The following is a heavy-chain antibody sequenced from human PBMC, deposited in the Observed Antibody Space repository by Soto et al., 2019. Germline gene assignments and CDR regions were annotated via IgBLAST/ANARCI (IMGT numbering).Heavy chain of an antibody. D-gene: IGHD3-22*01. CDR1: GYTFTGYY. J-gene: IGHJ3*02. CDR3: ARINPGGYYDSSGYYYSDAFDI. Sequence: ASVKVSCKASGYTFTGYYMHWLRQSPGQGLEWMGWINPNSGGTNYAQKFQGWVTMTRDTSISTAYMELSRLRSDDTAVYYCARINPGGYYDSSGYYYSDAFDIWGQGTMVTVSS. V-gene: IGHV1-2*04. CDR2: INPNSGGT.